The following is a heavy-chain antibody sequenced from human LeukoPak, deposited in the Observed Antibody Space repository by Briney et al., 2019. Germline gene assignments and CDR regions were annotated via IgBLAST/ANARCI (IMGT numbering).Heavy chain of an antibody. CDR3: TTDLGITMIREVFVF. CDR1: GFTFSNAW. V-gene: IGHV3-15*01. CDR2: IKGRSDAGTT. D-gene: IGHD3-10*01. J-gene: IGHJ4*02. Sequence: GGSLRLSCAASGFTFSNAWMTWVRQAPGKGLEWVGRIKGRSDAGTTDYAAPVKGRFTISRDDSKSTLYLQMNSLKTEDTAVYYCTTDLGITMIREVFVFWGQGTLVTVSS.